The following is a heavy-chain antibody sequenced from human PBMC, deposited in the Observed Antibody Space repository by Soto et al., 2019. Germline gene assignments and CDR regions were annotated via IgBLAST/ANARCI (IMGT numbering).Heavy chain of an antibody. J-gene: IGHJ6*02. Sequence: QVQLQESGPGLVRPSQTLSLTCSVSGGSIRSANYYSYWSWIRQPPGKGLEWIGYIYYSGSTYYNQSLKSRVTISVDTSKNQFSLKLSAVTAADTAMYYCARVPEYTYSSSGKDYYKYAMDVWGQGTTVTVSS. CDR2: IYYSGST. V-gene: IGHV4-30-4*01. D-gene: IGHD6-6*01. CDR1: GGSIRSANYYSY. CDR3: ARVPEYTYSSSGKDYYKYAMDV.